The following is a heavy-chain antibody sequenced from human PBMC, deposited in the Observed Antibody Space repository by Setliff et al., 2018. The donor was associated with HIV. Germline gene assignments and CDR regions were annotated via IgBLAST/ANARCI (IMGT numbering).Heavy chain of an antibody. CDR1: GDTFSSYA. V-gene: IGHV1-69*13. D-gene: IGHD4-17*01. J-gene: IGHJ4*02. CDR3: ASGPFYGDYHPGLYYFDY. CDR2: IIPIFGAT. Sequence: SVKVSCKASGDTFSSYAISWVRQAPGQGLEWMGGIIPIFGATSYAHKFQGRVTITADESTSTAYMELSSLRSEDTAVYYCASGPFYGDYHPGLYYFDYWGQGTLVTVSS.